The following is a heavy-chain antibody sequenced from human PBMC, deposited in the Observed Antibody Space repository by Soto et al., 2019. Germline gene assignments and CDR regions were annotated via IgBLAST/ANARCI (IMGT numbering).Heavy chain of an antibody. CDR1: GYTFTTYA. D-gene: IGHD3-10*02. Sequence: EASVKVSCKASGYTFTTYAIHWVRQAPGQRLEWMGWVNAENGNTKYSQKFQGRVTITVDTSASTAYMEMSSLRSEDTAVYYCARDIFGLLTLGVSDFWGQGTLVTVSS. CDR3: ARDIFGLLTLGVSDF. V-gene: IGHV1-3*01. CDR2: VNAENGNT. J-gene: IGHJ4*02.